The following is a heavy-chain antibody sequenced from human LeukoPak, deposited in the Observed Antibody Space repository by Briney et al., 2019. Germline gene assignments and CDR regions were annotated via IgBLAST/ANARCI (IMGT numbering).Heavy chain of an antibody. CDR2: IYYSGST. J-gene: IGHJ4*02. D-gene: IGHD6-6*01. V-gene: IGHV4-39*01. CDR1: GGSISSSSYY. Sequence: PSETLSLTCTVSGGSISSSSYYWGWIRQPPGKGLEWIGSIYYSGSTYYNPSLKSRVTISVDTSKNQFSLKLSSVTAADTAVYYRARHSSIQAADYWGQGTLVTVSS. CDR3: ARHSSIQAADY.